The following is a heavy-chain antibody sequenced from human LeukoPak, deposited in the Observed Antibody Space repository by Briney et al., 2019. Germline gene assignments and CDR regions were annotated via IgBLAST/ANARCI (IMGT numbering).Heavy chain of an antibody. CDR1: GFTFSSYS. CDR3: ARVYYYDSSGYLGY. V-gene: IGHV3-21*01. Sequence: GGSLTLSCAASGFTFSSYSMNWVRHAQGKGLEWVSSISSRSSYIYYADSVKGRFTISRDNAENSLYLQMNSLRAEDTAVYYCARVYYYDSSGYLGYWGQGTLVTVSS. D-gene: IGHD3-22*01. CDR2: ISSRSSYI. J-gene: IGHJ4*02.